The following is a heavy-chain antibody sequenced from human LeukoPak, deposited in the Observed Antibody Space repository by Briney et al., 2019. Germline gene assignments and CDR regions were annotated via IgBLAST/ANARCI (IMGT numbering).Heavy chain of an antibody. J-gene: IGHJ4*02. Sequence: PSETLSLTCTVSGGSVSSGSYYWSWIRQPPGKGLEWIGHIYYSGSTNYNPSLKSRVTISVDTSKNQFSLKLSSVTAADTAVYYCARGHYSSGWTGFGYWGQGTLVTVSS. V-gene: IGHV4-61*01. CDR1: GGSVSSGSYY. D-gene: IGHD6-19*01. CDR3: ARGHYSSGWTGFGY. CDR2: IYYSGST.